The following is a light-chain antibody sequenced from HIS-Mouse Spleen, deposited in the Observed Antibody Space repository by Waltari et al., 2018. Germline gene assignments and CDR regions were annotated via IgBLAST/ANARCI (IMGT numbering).Light chain of an antibody. CDR1: QSLLHSNGYNY. J-gene: IGKJ2*01. V-gene: IGKV2-28*01. CDR3: MQALQTPWT. CDR2: LGS. Sequence: DIVMTQSPLSLLVTPGEPASISCSSSQSLLHSNGYNYLDWYLQKPGQSPQLLIYLGSNRASGVPDRFSGSGSGTDFTLKISRVEAEDVGVYYCMQALQTPWTFGQGTKLEIK.